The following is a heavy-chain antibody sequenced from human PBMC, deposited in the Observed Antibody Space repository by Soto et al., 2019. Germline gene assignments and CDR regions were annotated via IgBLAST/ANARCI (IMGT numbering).Heavy chain of an antibody. V-gene: IGHV4-31*03. CDR3: ATDEYFGSEIDFYYYAMDV. D-gene: IGHD3-10*01. J-gene: IGHJ6*02. CDR2: IYYNGST. Sequence: SETLSLTCTFSGASISIGGYFWSWIRQHPGKGLEWIGHIYYNGSTYYNPSLKSRLTISVDTSKNEFSLRLTSVTAADTAVYFCATDEYFGSEIDFYYYAMDVWGQGTTVTVSS. CDR1: GASISIGGYF.